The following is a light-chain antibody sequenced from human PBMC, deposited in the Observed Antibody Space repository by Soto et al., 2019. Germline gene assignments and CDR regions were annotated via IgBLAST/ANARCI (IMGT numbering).Light chain of an antibody. CDR3: QSYDSSLSGSV. CDR1: SSDVGGYNY. Sequence: QSALTQPRSASGSPGQSITISCTGTSSDVGGYNYVSWYQQHPAKAPKLIIFDVSKRPSGVPNRFSGSKSGNTASLTISGLRAEDETDYYCQSYDSSLSGSVFGGGTKLTVL. CDR2: DVS. J-gene: IGLJ2*01. V-gene: IGLV2-11*01.